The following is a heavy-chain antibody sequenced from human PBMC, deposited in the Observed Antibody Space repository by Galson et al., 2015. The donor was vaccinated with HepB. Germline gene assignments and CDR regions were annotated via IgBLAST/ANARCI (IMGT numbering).Heavy chain of an antibody. CDR1: GGTFSSYA. J-gene: IGHJ6*02. CDR2: IIPIFGTA. D-gene: IGHD2-2*01. V-gene: IGHV1-69*13. CDR3: ARAALGYCSSTSCPTDYYYYYGMDV. Sequence: SVKVSCKASGGTFSSYAISWVRQAPGQGLEWMGGIIPIFGTANYAQKFQGGVTITADESTSTAYMELSSLRSEDTAVYYCARAALGYCSSTSCPTDYYYYYGMDVWGQGTTVTVSS.